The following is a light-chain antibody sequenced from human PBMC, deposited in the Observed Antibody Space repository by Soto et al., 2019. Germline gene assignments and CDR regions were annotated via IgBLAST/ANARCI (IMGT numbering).Light chain of an antibody. Sequence: QSVLTHPPSASGTPGQRVTISCSGGNSNIGINTVNWYQQLPGTAPKVLIYSNNLRPSGVPDRFSGYKSGTSASLAISGLQSEDEADYYCAEWDDSLDGYVFGPGTKVTVL. CDR2: SNN. CDR3: AEWDDSLDGYV. V-gene: IGLV1-44*01. CDR1: NSNIGINT. J-gene: IGLJ1*01.